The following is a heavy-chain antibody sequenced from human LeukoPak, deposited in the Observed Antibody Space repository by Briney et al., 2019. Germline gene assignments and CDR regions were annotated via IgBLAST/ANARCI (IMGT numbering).Heavy chain of an antibody. J-gene: IGHJ4*02. D-gene: IGHD3-22*01. V-gene: IGHV1-2*02. CDR1: GYTFTGYY. CDR2: INPNSGGT. Sequence: EASVTVSCTASGYTFTGYYMHWVRQAPGQGLEWMGWINPNSGGTNYAQKFQGRVTMTRDTSISTAYMELSRLRSDDTAVYYCARGPVYDSSGYYYNYWGQGTLVTVSS. CDR3: ARGPVYDSSGYYYNY.